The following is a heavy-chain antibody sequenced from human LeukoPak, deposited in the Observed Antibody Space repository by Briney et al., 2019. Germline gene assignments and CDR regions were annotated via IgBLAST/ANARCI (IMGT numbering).Heavy chain of an antibody. J-gene: IGHJ6*02. CDR2: IHSGGGDI. Sequence: GGSLRLSCAASGFTFSNYAMNWVRQAPGKGLEWVSYIHSGGGDIYYADSVKGRFTISRDNAKNSLYLQMNSLRAEDTAVYYCARGHFGLDVWGQGTTVTVSS. V-gene: IGHV3-21*05. CDR3: ARGHFGLDV. CDR1: GFTFSNYA.